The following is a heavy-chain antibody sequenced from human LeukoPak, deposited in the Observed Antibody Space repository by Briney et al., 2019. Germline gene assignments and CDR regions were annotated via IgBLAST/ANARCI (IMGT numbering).Heavy chain of an antibody. D-gene: IGHD3-10*01. CDR2: INHSGGT. Sequence: PSETLSLTCAVYGGSFSGYYWSWIRQPPGKGLEWIGEINHSGGTNYNPSLKSRVTISVDTSKNQFSLKLSSVTAADTAVYYCARGRRRGSWFDPWGQGTLVTVSS. V-gene: IGHV4-34*01. CDR3: ARGRRRGSWFDP. CDR1: GGSFSGYY. J-gene: IGHJ5*02.